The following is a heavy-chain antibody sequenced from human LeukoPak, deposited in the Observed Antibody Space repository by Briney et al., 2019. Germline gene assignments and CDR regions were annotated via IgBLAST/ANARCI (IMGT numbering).Heavy chain of an antibody. CDR3: ARDNPSIVGARRFDY. V-gene: IGHV4-59*01. CDR1: GGSISSYY. J-gene: IGHJ4*02. D-gene: IGHD1-26*01. Sequence: SETLSLTCTVSGGSISSYYWSWIRQPPGEGLEWIGYIYYSGSTNYNPSLKSRVTISVDTSKNQFSLKLSSVTAADTAVYYCARDNPSIVGARRFDYWGQGTLVTVSS. CDR2: IYYSGST.